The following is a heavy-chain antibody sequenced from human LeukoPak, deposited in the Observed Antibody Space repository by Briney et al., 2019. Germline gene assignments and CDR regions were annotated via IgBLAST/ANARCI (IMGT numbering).Heavy chain of an antibody. CDR3: ARVQAPRIAVAGTSGFDY. J-gene: IGHJ4*02. D-gene: IGHD6-19*01. Sequence: PSETLSLTCAVYGGSFSGYYWSWIRQPPGKGLEWIGEINHSGSTNYNLSLKSRVTISVDTSKNQFSLKLSSVTAADTAVYYCARVQAPRIAVAGTSGFDYWGQGTLVTVSS. CDR2: INHSGST. CDR1: GGSFSGYY. V-gene: IGHV4-34*01.